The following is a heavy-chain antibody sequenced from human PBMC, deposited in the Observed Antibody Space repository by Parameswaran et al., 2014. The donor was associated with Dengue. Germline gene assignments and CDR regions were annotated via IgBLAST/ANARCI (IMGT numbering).Heavy chain of an antibody. D-gene: IGHD6-6*01. CDR2: ITTYNGNA. V-gene: IGHV1-18*01. Sequence: WVRQAPGQGLEWVGWITTYNGNANYAQKLQGRITLTTDTSTSTAYMELRSLRSDDTAVYYCATLGASDSSRDFYFGMDVWGQGTTVTVSS. CDR3: ATLGASDSSRDFYFGMDV. J-gene: IGHJ6*02.